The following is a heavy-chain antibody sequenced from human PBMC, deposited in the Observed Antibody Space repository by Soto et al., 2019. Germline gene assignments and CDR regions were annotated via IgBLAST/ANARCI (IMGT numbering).Heavy chain of an antibody. CDR1: GFTFGDYA. CDR2: ISASGPSI. V-gene: IGHV3-23*01. J-gene: IGHJ4*02. CDR3: AKEHRDCYWCGEN. D-gene: IGHD2-21*02. Sequence: EVRLLESGGGLVQPGGSLRLSCAASGFTFGDYAMSWVRQAPGKGLEWVSTISASGPSIYYADSVKGRFTISRNNSRSTLYIQLYSLSADDTAVYYCAKEHRDCYWCGENWGQGTLVTVSS.